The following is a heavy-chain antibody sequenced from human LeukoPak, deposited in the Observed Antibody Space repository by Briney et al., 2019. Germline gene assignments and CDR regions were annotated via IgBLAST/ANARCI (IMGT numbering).Heavy chain of an antibody. Sequence: PGGSLRLSCAASGFTFDDYGMSWVRQAPGKGLEWVSDINWNGDSTGYADSVRGRFTISRDNAKNSLYLQMNSLRAEDTALYYCARRESSYQNYYYYYHMDVWGKGTTVTVPS. CDR3: ARRESSYQNYYYYYHMDV. V-gene: IGHV3-20*04. J-gene: IGHJ6*03. CDR2: INWNGDST. CDR1: GFTFDDYG. D-gene: IGHD3-16*02.